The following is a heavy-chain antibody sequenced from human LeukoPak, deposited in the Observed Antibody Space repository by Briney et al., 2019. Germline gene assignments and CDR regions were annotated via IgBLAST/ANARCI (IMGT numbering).Heavy chain of an antibody. CDR1: GFTFSSYA. J-gene: IGHJ3*02. CDR2: ISGSGGST. D-gene: IGHD4-17*01. V-gene: IGHV3-23*01. CDR3: AKERGNGVRGAFDI. Sequence: TGVSLRLSCAASGFTFSSYAMSWVRQAPGKGLEWVSAISGSGGSTYYADSVKGRFTMSRDNSKNTLYLQMNSLRAEDTAVYYCAKERGNGVRGAFDIWGQGTMVTVSS.